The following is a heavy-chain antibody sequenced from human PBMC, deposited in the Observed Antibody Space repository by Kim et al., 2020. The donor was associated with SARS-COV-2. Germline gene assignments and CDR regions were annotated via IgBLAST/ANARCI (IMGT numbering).Heavy chain of an antibody. D-gene: IGHD1-1*01. CDR3: ARDRTYTTGTTPALDY. Sequence: GGSLRLSCAASGFIFSDYVMHWVRQAPGKGLEWVAVIWFDGINKYYSESVKGRFTISRDNSENTLSLQMNSLRADDSAVYYCARDRTYTTGTTPALDYWGQGTLVTVSS. CDR1: GFIFSDYV. CDR2: IWFDGINK. V-gene: IGHV3-33*01. J-gene: IGHJ4*02.